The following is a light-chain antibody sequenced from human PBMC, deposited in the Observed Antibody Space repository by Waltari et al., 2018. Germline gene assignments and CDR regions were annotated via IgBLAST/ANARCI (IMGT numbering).Light chain of an antibody. V-gene: IGLV2-8*01. J-gene: IGLJ2*01. CDR1: SSDVGAYNY. Sequence: QSALTQPPSASGSPGQSVTISCTGTSSDVGAYNYVSWYQQHPGKAPKLMIYEVTKRPPGVPARFSGSKSGNTASLTVSGLQAEDEADYYCSSYADNTWIFGGGTKLTVL. CDR2: EVT. CDR3: SSYADNTWI.